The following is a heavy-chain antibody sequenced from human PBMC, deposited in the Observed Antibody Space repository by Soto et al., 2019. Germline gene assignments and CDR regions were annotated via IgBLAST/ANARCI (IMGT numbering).Heavy chain of an antibody. V-gene: IGHV1-46*01. D-gene: IGHD2-2*01. Sequence: ASVKFSCKASGYTFTSYYMHWVRQAPGQVLECMVIINPSGGITSYXXKFQGRVXXTRDTSTSTVXMELSXLRSEDTAVYYCAREATSSFDYWRQGTLVTXSS. CDR1: GYTFTSYY. J-gene: IGHJ4*02. CDR3: AREATSSFDY. CDR2: INPSGGIT.